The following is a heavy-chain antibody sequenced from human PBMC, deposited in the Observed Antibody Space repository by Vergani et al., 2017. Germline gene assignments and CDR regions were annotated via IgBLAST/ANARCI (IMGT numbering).Heavy chain of an antibody. Sequence: QVQLQESGPGLVKPSQTLSLTCTVSGGSISSGSYYWSWIRQPAGKGLEWIGRIYTSGSTNYNPSLKSRVTISVDTSKNQFSLKLSSVTAADTAVYYCAIDRTVTPRGDWYFDLWGRGTLVTVSS. V-gene: IGHV4-61*02. D-gene: IGHD4-17*01. CDR3: AIDRTVTPRGDWYFDL. CDR1: GGSISSGSYY. CDR2: IYTSGST. J-gene: IGHJ2*01.